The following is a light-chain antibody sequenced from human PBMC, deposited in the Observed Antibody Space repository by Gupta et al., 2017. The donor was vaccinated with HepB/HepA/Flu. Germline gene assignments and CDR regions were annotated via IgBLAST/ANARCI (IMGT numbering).Light chain of an antibody. CDR3: QQYYGYPLT. V-gene: IGKV4-1*01. J-gene: IGKJ4*01. CDR1: QSVLYNSNNKNY. Sequence: DIVMTQSPDSLAVSLGERATINCKSSQSVLYNSNNKNYLAWYQQKSGQPPKLLIYWASTRESGVPDRFSGGGSGTNFTLTISSLQVEDVAVYFCQQYYGYPLTFGGGTKVEIK. CDR2: WAS.